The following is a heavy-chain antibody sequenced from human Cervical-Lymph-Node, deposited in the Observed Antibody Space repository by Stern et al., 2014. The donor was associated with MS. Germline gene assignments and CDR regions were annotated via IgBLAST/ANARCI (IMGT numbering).Heavy chain of an antibody. CDR3: ARDLTYYYDSSGPYYYYGMDV. CDR2: IWYDGSKK. Sequence: VQLVESGGGVVQPGRSLRLSCAASGFTFSSYGMHWVRQAPGQGLEWVAVIWYDGSKKYYADSVKGRFTISRDNSKNTLYLQMNSLRAEDTAVYYCARDLTYYYDSSGPYYYYGMDVWGQGTTVTVSS. CDR1: GFTFSSYG. D-gene: IGHD3-22*01. J-gene: IGHJ6*02. V-gene: IGHV3-33*01.